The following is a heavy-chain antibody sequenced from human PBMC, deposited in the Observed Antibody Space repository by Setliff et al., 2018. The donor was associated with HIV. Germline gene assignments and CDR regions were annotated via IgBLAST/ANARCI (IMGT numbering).Heavy chain of an antibody. J-gene: IGHJ3*02. CDR1: GYSISSGYY. Sequence: SETLSLTCAVSGYSISSGYYWGWLRQPPGKGLEWIGSIYHSGSTYYNPSLKSRVTISVDTSKNQFSLKLSSVTAADTAVYYCARRVCSSTSCSDAFDIWGQGTMVTVSS. CDR2: IYHSGST. D-gene: IGHD2-2*01. V-gene: IGHV4-38-2*01. CDR3: ARRVCSSTSCSDAFDI.